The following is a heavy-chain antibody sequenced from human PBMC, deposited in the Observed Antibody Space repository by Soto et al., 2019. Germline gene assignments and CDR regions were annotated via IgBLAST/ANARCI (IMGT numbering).Heavy chain of an antibody. D-gene: IGHD1-7*01. CDR1: GYTFSSHG. J-gene: IGHJ4*02. CDR3: ARSGNWNYGSDY. V-gene: IGHV1-18*01. Sequence: ASVKVSCKASGYTFSSHGVTWVRQAPGQGLEWMGWISTYNGNTNYEQKIQDRVTMTTDTSTNTAYMEMRSLRSDDTAVYYCARSGNWNYGSDYWGQGTLVTVSS. CDR2: ISTYNGNT.